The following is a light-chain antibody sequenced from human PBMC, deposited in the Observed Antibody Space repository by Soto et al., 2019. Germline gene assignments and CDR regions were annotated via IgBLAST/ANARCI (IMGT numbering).Light chain of an antibody. CDR3: ATRDDNVYV. CDR1: SPNVGTNT. CDR2: TNS. J-gene: IGLJ1*01. V-gene: IGLV1-44*01. Sequence: QSALTPPPSASGTPGQTDPTSCSISSPNVGTNTVHWYQQLPGTAPKLLIYTNSQRPLGVPFRFSVSKSGPSASLAISGLQSEDEGDYYCATRDDNVYVFGTGTKFTVL.